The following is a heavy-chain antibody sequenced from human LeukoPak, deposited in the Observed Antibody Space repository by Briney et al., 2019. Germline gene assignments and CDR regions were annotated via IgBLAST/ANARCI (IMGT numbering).Heavy chain of an antibody. CDR1: GFTFDNYA. D-gene: IGHD3-10*01. CDR3: AKDYISGGSGTNFCDH. J-gene: IGHJ4*02. Sequence: GGSLRLSCAASGFTFDNYAMHWVRQIPGKGLEWVSSISSSSSYIYYADSVKGRFTISRDNAKTSLYLQMNSLRAEDTALYYCAKDYISGGSGTNFCDHWGQGTLVTVSS. V-gene: IGHV3-9*01. CDR2: ISSSSSYI.